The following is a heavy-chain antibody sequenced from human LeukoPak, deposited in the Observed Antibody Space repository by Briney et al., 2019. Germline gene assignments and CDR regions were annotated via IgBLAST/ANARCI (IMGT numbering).Heavy chain of an antibody. J-gene: IGHJ4*02. CDR1: GFTFSSYS. Sequence: GGSLRLSCAASGFTFSSYSMNWVRQAPGKGLEWVSYISSSSSTIYYADSVKGRFTISRDNAKNSLYLQMNSLRAEDTAVYYCARIIQSGSYCSLFDYWGQGTLVTVSS. CDR3: ARIIQSGSYCSLFDY. V-gene: IGHV3-48*01. D-gene: IGHD1-26*01. CDR2: ISSSSSTI.